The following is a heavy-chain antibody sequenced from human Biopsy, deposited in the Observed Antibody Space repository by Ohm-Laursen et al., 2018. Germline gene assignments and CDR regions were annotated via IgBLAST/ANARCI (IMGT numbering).Heavy chain of an antibody. CDR3: ARDYDTSGYYYVS. CDR1: GGSFSGYY. V-gene: IGHV4-39*01. D-gene: IGHD3-22*01. Sequence: GTLSLTCIVSGGSFSGYYWGWIRQPPGKGLEWIGSIFYRGSTHYKPSLKSRVNISVDTSKNQFSLKLNSVTAADTAVYYCARDYDTSGYYYVSRGQGTLVTVSS. J-gene: IGHJ4*02. CDR2: IFYRGST.